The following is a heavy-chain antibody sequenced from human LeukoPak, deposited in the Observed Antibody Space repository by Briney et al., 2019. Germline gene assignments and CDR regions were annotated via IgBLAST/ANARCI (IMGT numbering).Heavy chain of an antibody. V-gene: IGHV4-30-2*01. Sequence: SETLSLTCAVSGGSISSGGYSWSWIRQPPGKGLEWIGYIYHSGSTYYNPSLKSRVTISVDRSKNQFSLKLSSATAADTAVYYCARGGLLLWFGESPYGMDVWGQGTTVTVSS. D-gene: IGHD3-10*01. CDR1: GGSISSGGYS. CDR3: ARGGLLLWFGESPYGMDV. J-gene: IGHJ6*02. CDR2: IYHSGST.